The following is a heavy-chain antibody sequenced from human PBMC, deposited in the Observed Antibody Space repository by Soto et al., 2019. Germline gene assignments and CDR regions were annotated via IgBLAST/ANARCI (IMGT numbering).Heavy chain of an antibody. Sequence: PXGSLQLSFAASGFTFSSYAMHGVRQAPGKGLEWVTVISYDGSNKYYADSVKGRFTISRDNSKNTLYLQMNRLRAEDTAVYYCARDMQQLGARYYYGMDVWGQGTTVTVSS. CDR1: GFTFSSYA. D-gene: IGHD6-13*01. V-gene: IGHV3-30-3*01. CDR2: ISYDGSNK. CDR3: ARDMQQLGARYYYGMDV. J-gene: IGHJ6*02.